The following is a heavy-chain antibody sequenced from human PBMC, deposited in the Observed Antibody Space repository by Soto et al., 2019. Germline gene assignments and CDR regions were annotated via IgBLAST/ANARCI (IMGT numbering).Heavy chain of an antibody. CDR2: IWYDGSNK. D-gene: IGHD3-3*01. J-gene: IGHJ4*02. CDR1: GFTFSSYG. CDR3: ARDSLFGVVNHFDY. V-gene: IGHV3-33*01. Sequence: QVQLVESGGGVVQPGRSLRLSCAASGFTFSSYGMHWVRQAPGKGLEWVAVIWYDGSNKYYADSVKGRFTISRDNSKNTLYLQMNSLRAEDTAVYYCARDSLFGVVNHFDYWGQGTLFTVSS.